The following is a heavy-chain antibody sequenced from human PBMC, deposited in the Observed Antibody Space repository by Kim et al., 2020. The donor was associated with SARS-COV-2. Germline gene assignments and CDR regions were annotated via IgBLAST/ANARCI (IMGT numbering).Heavy chain of an antibody. J-gene: IGHJ3*02. D-gene: IGHD3-16*02. CDR2: ISSDGSTK. Sequence: GGSLRLSCEASGFIFSSHGMQWVRQAPGKGLEWVAAISSDGSTKVHADSVKGRFTISRDNSKSTLYLQMNSLRAEDTAVYYCLSAIKRDADHAFDIWGQGTMVTVSS. CDR1: GFIFSSHG. CDR3: LSAIKRDADHAFDI. V-gene: IGHV3-30-3*01.